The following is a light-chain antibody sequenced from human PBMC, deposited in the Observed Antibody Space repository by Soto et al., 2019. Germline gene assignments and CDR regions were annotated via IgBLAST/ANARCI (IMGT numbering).Light chain of an antibody. Sequence: QSALTQPPSASGTPGQRVTISCSGSSSNIGSNCVYWYQQLPGTAPKLLIYCNNQRPSGVPDRFSGSKSGTSASLAISGLRSEDEADYYCAAWDDSLKWVFGGGTKVTVL. CDR3: AAWDDSLKWV. J-gene: IGLJ3*02. CDR1: SSNIGSNC. V-gene: IGLV1-47*02. CDR2: CNN.